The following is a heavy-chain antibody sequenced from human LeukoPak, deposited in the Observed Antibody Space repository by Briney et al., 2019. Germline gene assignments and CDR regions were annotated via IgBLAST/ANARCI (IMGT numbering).Heavy chain of an antibody. D-gene: IGHD3-22*01. CDR3: ARGGDYYDSSGYFPW. V-gene: IGHV4-34*01. CDR2: INHSGST. CDR1: GGSFSGYY. Sequence: PSETLSLTCAVYGGSFSGYYWSWIRQPPGKGLEWIGEINHSGSTNYNPSPKSRVTISVDTSKNQFSLKLSSVTAADTAVYYCARGGDYYDSSGYFPWWGQGTLVTVSS. J-gene: IGHJ4*02.